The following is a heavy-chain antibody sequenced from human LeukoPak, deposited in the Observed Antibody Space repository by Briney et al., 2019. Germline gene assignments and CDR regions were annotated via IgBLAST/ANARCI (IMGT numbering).Heavy chain of an antibody. CDR3: ARPGSYHDF. Sequence: SETLSLTCTVSGASISHYYWSWIRQTPAKGLEWMGHIHTSGGSTYYPSLKSRLTMSIDTSRNQLSLKLTSVTAADTAVYFCARPGSYHDFWGQGALVTVSS. D-gene: IGHD1-26*01. J-gene: IGHJ4*02. CDR1: GASISHYY. V-gene: IGHV4-4*09. CDR2: IHTSGGS.